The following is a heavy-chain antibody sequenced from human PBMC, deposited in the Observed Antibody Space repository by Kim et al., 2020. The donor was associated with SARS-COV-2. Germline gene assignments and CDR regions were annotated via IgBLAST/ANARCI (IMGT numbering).Heavy chain of an antibody. CDR3: ARPPGYYGSGSYYND. CDR1: GFTFSSYS. CDR2: ISSSSSYI. D-gene: IGHD3-10*01. Sequence: GGSLRLSCAASGFTFSSYSMNWVRQAPGKGLEWVSSISSSSSYIYYADSVKGRFTISRDNAKNSLYLQMNSLRAEDTAVYYCARPPGYYGSGSYYNDWGQGTLVTVSS. V-gene: IGHV3-21*04. J-gene: IGHJ4*02.